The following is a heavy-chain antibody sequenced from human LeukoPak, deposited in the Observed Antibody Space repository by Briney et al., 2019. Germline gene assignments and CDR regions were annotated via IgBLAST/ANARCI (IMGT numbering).Heavy chain of an antibody. J-gene: IGHJ4*02. CDR3: ARPLLIAVAGTCLDY. Sequence: GRSLRLSCAASGFTFSSYAMHWVRQAPGKGLEWVAVISYDGSNKYYADSVKGRFTISRDNSKNTLYLQMNSLRAEDTAVYYCARPLLIAVAGTCLDYWGQGTLVTVSS. D-gene: IGHD6-19*01. CDR1: GFTFSSYA. CDR2: ISYDGSNK. V-gene: IGHV3-30-3*01.